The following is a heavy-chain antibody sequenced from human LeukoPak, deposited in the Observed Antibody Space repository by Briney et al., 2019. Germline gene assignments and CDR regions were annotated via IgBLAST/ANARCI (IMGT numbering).Heavy chain of an antibody. J-gene: IGHJ5*02. V-gene: IGHV3-9*03. D-gene: IGHD6-13*01. CDR3: AKGVSSSWPDNWFDP. CDR2: ISWNSGSI. Sequence: GGSLRLSCAASGFTFDDYAMHWVRQAPGKGLEWVSGISWNSGSIGYADSVKGRFTISRDNAKNSLYLQMNSLRAEDMALYYCAKGVSSSWPDNWFDPWGQGTLVTVSS. CDR1: GFTFDDYA.